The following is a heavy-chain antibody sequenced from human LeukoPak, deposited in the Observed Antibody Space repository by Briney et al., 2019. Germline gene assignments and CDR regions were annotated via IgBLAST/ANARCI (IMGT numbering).Heavy chain of an antibody. Sequence: GGSLRLSCSTSGFTFHTYAMSWVRQPPGKGLEWVSAIGANGGTTFYAASVTGRFTISRDNSKSTLYLQMNSLRAEDTAVYYCAKELSTGSRGACGGACYWARPFDYWGQGILVTVSS. CDR1: GFTFHTYA. J-gene: IGHJ4*02. CDR3: AKELSTGSRGACGGACYWARPFDY. CDR2: IGANGGTT. V-gene: IGHV3-23*01. D-gene: IGHD2-21*02.